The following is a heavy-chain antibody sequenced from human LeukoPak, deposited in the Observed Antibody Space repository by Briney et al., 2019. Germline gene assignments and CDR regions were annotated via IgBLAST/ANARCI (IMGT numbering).Heavy chain of an antibody. CDR2: ITSGGDYM. CDR1: GFTFGGYT. CDR3: ARVSIFGVVIANDY. V-gene: IGHV3-21*01. D-gene: IGHD3-16*02. Sequence: PGGSLILSCAASGFTFGGYTMSWVRQAPGKGLQWVSTITSGGDYMYYADPVKGRFTISRDDSKNSLYLHMNSLRAEDTAVYYCARVSIFGVVIANDYWGQGTVVTVSS. J-gene: IGHJ4*02.